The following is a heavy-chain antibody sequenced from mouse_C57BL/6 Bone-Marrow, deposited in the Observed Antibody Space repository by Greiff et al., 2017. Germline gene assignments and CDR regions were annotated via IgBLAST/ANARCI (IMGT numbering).Heavy chain of an antibody. J-gene: IGHJ1*03. D-gene: IGHD1-1*01. V-gene: IGHV1-81*01. Sequence: QVQLQQPGAELARPGASVKLSCKASGYTFTSYGISWVKQRTGQGLEWIGEIYPRSGNTNYNQKFKGKATLTADKSSSTAYMELRRLTSEDSAVXFGARSGYYGSSYGGYLDVWGTGTTVTVSS. CDR2: IYPRSGNT. CDR1: GYTFTSYG. CDR3: ARSGYYGSSYGGYLDV.